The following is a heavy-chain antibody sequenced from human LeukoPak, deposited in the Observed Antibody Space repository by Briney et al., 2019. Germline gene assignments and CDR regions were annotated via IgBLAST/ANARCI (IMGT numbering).Heavy chain of an antibody. CDR1: GFTFTSYG. CDR2: ISSSSSYI. J-gene: IGHJ6*02. D-gene: IGHD2-15*01. V-gene: IGHV3-21*01. Sequence: GGSLRLSCAASGFTFTSYGMNWVRQAPGKGLGWVSSISSSSSYIYYADSVKGRFTISRDNAKNSLYLQMNSLRAEDTAVYYCARVTYSAYGMDVWGQGTTVTVSS. CDR3: ARVTYSAYGMDV.